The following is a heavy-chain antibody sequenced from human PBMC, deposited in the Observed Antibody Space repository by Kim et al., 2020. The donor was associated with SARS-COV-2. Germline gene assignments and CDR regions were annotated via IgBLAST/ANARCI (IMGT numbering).Heavy chain of an antibody. Sequence: SETLSLTCTVSGGSIISSSSYWGWIRQPPGKGLEWLGSVYYTGNTYHNPSLKSRVTISIDTSKKQFSLKLSAVTAEDTAAYYCARDLRGGDSQCWGQGTLVSVSS. D-gene: IGHD4-17*01. CDR3: ARDLRGGDSQC. J-gene: IGHJ4*02. CDR1: GGSIISSSSY. V-gene: IGHV4-39*07. CDR2: VYYTGNT.